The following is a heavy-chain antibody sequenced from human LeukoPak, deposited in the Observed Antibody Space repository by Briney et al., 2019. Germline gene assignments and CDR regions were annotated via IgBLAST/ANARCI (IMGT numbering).Heavy chain of an antibody. V-gene: IGHV1-69*13. CDR1: GGTFSSYA. D-gene: IGHD6-13*01. Sequence: SVKVSCKASGGTFSSYAISWVRQAPGQGLEWMGGIIPIFGTANYAQKFQGRVTITADESTSTAYMELSSLRSEDTAVYYCARGGGRAPRIAAAGLFGYWGQGTLVTVSS. J-gene: IGHJ4*02. CDR3: ARGGGRAPRIAAAGLFGY. CDR2: IIPIFGTA.